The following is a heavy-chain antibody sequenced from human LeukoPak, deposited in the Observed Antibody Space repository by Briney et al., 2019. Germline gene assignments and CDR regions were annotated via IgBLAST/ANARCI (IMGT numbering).Heavy chain of an antibody. CDR1: GGSINNYY. CDR3: ARHEAGGYHSY. J-gene: IGHJ4*02. D-gene: IGHD6-13*01. Sequence: SETLSLTCTVSGGSINNYYWSWFRQPPGKGLEWIGYIYYSGTTTHNPSLMSRVTISVDTSKNQFSLNLRSVTAADTAVYYCARHEAGGYHSYWGQGTLATVSS. V-gene: IGHV4-59*08. CDR2: IYYSGTT.